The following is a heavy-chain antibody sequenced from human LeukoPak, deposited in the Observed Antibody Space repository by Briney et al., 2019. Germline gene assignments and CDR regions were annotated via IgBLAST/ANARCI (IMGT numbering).Heavy chain of an antibody. Sequence: PGGSLRLSCAASGFTFSSYAMSWVRQAPGKGLEWVSAISGSGGSTYYADSVKGRFTISRDDAKNSLYLQMNSLRAEDTAVYYCAELGITVIGGVWGKGTTVTISS. CDR1: GFTFSSYA. CDR3: AELGITVIGGV. V-gene: IGHV3-23*01. CDR2: ISGSGGST. J-gene: IGHJ6*04. D-gene: IGHD3-10*02.